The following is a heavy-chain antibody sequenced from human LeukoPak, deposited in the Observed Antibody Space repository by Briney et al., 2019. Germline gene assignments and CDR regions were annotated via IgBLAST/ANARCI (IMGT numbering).Heavy chain of an antibody. CDR3: ARGPTNLGFSTHYYYYGMDV. V-gene: IGHV4-39*07. D-gene: IGHD2-15*01. J-gene: IGHJ6*02. Sequence: SETLSLTCTVSGGSISSSSYYWGWIRQPPGKGLEWIGSIYYSGSTYYNPSLKSRVTISVDTSKNQFSLKLSSVTAADTAVYYCARGPTNLGFSTHYYYYGMDVWGQGTTVTVSS. CDR2: IYYSGST. CDR1: GGSISSSSYY.